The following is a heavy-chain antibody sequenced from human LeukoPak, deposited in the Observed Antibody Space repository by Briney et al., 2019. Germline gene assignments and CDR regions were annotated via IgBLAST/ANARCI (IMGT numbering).Heavy chain of an antibody. CDR2: ITTSSSYI. Sequence: PGGSLRLSCAASGFTFSSYGMNWVRQAPGKGLEWVSSITTSSSYIYYADSVKGRFTISRDNARNSLYLHMNSLRAEDTAVYYCARDLGGYSYGSHFDYWGQGTLVTVSS. CDR1: GFTFSSYG. V-gene: IGHV3-21*01. D-gene: IGHD5-18*01. J-gene: IGHJ4*02. CDR3: ARDLGGYSYGSHFDY.